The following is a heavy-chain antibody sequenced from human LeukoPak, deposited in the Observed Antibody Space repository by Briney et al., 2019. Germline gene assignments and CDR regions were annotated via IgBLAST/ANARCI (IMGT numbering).Heavy chain of an antibody. CDR1: GFTFDNYA. V-gene: IGHV3-23*01. Sequence: PGGSLRLSCAASGFTFDNYAMTWVRQAPGRGLEWVSTISNTGGSTYYADSVKGRFTISRDNSKNTLYLQMNSLRAEDTAVYYCARGLSGSRDWFDPWGQGTLVTVSS. J-gene: IGHJ5*02. CDR2: ISNTGGST. D-gene: IGHD3-10*01. CDR3: ARGLSGSRDWFDP.